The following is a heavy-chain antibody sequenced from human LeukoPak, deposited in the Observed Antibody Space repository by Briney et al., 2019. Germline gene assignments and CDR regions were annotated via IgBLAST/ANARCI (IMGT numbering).Heavy chain of an antibody. CDR2: IRYDGSNK. V-gene: IGHV3-30*02. CDR3: ARGGGDYLDYYFDY. Sequence: PGGSLRLSCAASGFTFSSYGMHWVRQAPGKGLEWVAFIRYDGSNKYYADSVKGRFTISRDNAKNSLYLQMNSLRAEDTAVYYCARGGGDYLDYYFDYWGQGTLVTVSS. D-gene: IGHD2/OR15-2a*01. CDR1: GFTFSSYG. J-gene: IGHJ4*02.